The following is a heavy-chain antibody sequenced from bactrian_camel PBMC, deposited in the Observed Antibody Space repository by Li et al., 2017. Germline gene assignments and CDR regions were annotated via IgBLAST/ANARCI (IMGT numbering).Heavy chain of an antibody. CDR2: IYTGGSYI. Sequence: QLVESGGDSVQPGGSLTLSCAASGDTQIHYCMAWFRQGPGKEREVIASIYTGGSYIYYVDSVEGRFTISHDNAKNTLYLQMNDLKPEDTAMYHCAMSAGIGGSWDRCWSQGTQVTVS. J-gene: IGHJ4*01. V-gene: IGHV3S1*01. CDR1: GDTQIHYC. D-gene: IGHD6*01. CDR3: AMSAGIGGSWDRC.